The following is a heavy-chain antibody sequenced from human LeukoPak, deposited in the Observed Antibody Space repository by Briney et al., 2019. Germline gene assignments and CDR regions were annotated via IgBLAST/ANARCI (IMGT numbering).Heavy chain of an antibody. D-gene: IGHD3-10*01. CDR1: GYNFTYYA. CDR2: ISAYNGNT. V-gene: IGHV1-18*01. Sequence: ASVKVSCKTSGYNFTYYAMNWVRQAPGQGLEWMGWISAYNGNTNYAQKLQGRVTMTTDTSTSTAYMELRSLRSDDTAVYYCAREMMVRYYGSGSYPNGMDVWGQGTTVIVSS. J-gene: IGHJ6*02. CDR3: AREMMVRYYGSGSYPNGMDV.